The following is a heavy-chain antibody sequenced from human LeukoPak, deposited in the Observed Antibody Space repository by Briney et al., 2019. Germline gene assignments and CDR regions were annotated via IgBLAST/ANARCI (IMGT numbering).Heavy chain of an antibody. CDR3: ASGGGFANFDY. CDR2: INPSGGST. D-gene: IGHD3-16*01. V-gene: IGHV1-46*01. CDR1: GYTFTSCY. Sequence: ASVKVSCKASGYTFTSCYMHWVRQAPGQGLEWMGIINPSGGSTSYAQKFQGRVTMTRDTSTSTVYMELSSLRSEDTAVYYCASGGGFANFDYWGQGTLVTVSS. J-gene: IGHJ4*02.